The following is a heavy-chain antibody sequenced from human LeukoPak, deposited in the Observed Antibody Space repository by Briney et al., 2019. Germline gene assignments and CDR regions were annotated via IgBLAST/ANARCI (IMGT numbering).Heavy chain of an antibody. CDR3: ARDTGAWELPGYDY. CDR2: ISAYNGNT. V-gene: IGHV1-18*01. J-gene: IGHJ4*02. CDR1: GYTFTSYG. D-gene: IGHD1-26*01. Sequence: ASVKVSCKASGYTFTSYGISWVRQAPGQGLEWMGWISAYNGNTNYAQKLQGRVTMTTDTSTSTAYMELRSLRSDDTAVYYCARDTGAWELPGYDYWGQGTLVTVSS.